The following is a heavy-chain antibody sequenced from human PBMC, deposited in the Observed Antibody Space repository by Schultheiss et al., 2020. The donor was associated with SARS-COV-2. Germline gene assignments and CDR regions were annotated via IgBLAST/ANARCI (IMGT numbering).Heavy chain of an antibody. Sequence: GGSLRLSCAASGFTFSSYGMHWVRQAPGKGLEWVAVISYDGSNKYYADSVKGRFTISRDNAKNTLYLQMNSLRAEDTAVYYCSRGNTVTTLSYYYYYGMDVWGQGTTVTVS. CDR1: GFTFSSYG. J-gene: IGHJ6*02. CDR3: SRGNTVTTLSYYYYYGMDV. CDR2: ISYDGSNK. D-gene: IGHD4-11*01. V-gene: IGHV3-33*05.